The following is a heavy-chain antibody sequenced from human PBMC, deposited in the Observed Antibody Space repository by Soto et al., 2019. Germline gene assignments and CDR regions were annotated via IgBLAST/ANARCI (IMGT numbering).Heavy chain of an antibody. V-gene: IGHV3-30-3*01. CDR2: ISYDGSNK. J-gene: IGHJ4*02. CDR1: GFTFSSYA. CDR3: ARGPSSLTRFDY. D-gene: IGHD2-2*01. Sequence: PGGSLRLSCTASGFTFSSYAMHWVRQAPGKGLEWVAVISYDGSNKYNADSVKGRFTISRDNSKNTLYLQMNSLRAEDTAVYYCARGPSSLTRFDYWGQGTLVTVSS.